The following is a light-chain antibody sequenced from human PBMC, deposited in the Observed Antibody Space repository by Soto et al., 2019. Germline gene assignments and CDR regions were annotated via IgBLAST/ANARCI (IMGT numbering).Light chain of an antibody. J-gene: IGLJ1*01. Sequence: SVLTQPASVSGSPGQSITISCTGTSSDVGGYNYVSWYQQHPGKAPKLMIYDVSNRPSGVSNRFSGSKSGNTASLTISGLQAEDEADYYCSSYTSSSTPQFVFGTGTKVTV. CDR1: SSDVGGYNY. CDR3: SSYTSSSTPQFV. CDR2: DVS. V-gene: IGLV2-14*01.